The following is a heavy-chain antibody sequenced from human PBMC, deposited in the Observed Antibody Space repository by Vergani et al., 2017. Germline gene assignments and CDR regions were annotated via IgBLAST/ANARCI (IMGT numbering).Heavy chain of an antibody. D-gene: IGHD6-13*01. J-gene: IGHJ3*02. V-gene: IGHV4-4*07. CDR2: IYTSGRT. CDR3: ARLWSSKANAFDI. Sequence: QVQLQESGPGLVKPSETLSLTCTVSGGSISSYYWSWIRQPAGKGLEWIGRIYTSGRTNYNPSLKSRVTISVDTSKNQFSLKLSSVTAADTAVYYCARLWSSKANAFDIWGQGTMVTVSS. CDR1: GGSISSYY.